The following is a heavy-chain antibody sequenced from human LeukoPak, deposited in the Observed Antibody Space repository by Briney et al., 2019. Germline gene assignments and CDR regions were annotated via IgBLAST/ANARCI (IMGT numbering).Heavy chain of an antibody. Sequence: GGSLRLSCAASGFTASSNYMSWVRQAPGKGLEWVSVIYSGGSTYYADSVKGRFTISRDNSKNTLYLQMNSLRAEDTAVYYCARDSWPITGTTPWFDPWGQGTLVTVSS. CDR1: GFTASSNY. CDR3: ARDSWPITGTTPWFDP. J-gene: IGHJ5*02. D-gene: IGHD1-7*01. V-gene: IGHV3-53*01. CDR2: IYSGGST.